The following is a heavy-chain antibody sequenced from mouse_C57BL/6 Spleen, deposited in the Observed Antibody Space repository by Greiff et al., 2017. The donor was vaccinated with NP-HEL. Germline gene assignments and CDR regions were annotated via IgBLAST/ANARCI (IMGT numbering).Heavy chain of an antibody. CDR2: ISSGGDYI. CDR3: TRELYDYDENWYFDV. CDR1: GFTFSSYA. V-gene: IGHV5-9-1*02. Sequence: EVHLVESGEGLVKPGGSLKLSCAASGFTFSSYAMSWVRQTPEKRLEWVAYISSGGDYIYYADTVKGRFTISRDNARNTLYLQMSSLKSEDTAMYYCTRELYDYDENWYFDVWGTGTTVTVSS. J-gene: IGHJ1*03. D-gene: IGHD2-4*01.